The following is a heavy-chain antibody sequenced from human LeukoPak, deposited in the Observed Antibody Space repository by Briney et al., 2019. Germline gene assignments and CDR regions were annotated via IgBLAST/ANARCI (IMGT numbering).Heavy chain of an antibody. CDR3: ARDRADGGSGGDPFDV. CDR2: ISSTGYTI. Sequence: GGSLRLSCAHSGFTFSSYEMNWVRQAPGRGLEWVSYISSTGYTIKYADSVKGRFTISRDNSKNSLFLQMNSLRGEDTAVYYCARDRADGGSGGDPFDVWGQGTMVTVSS. J-gene: IGHJ3*01. V-gene: IGHV3-48*03. CDR1: GFTFSSYE. D-gene: IGHD3-10*01.